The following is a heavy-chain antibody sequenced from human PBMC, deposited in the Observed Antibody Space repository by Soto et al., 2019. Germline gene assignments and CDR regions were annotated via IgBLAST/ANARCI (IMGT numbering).Heavy chain of an antibody. Sequence: GGSLRLSCAPSGFTLNNFWMSWVRQAPGKGLEWVANIKPDGSENSYVDSVKGRFTISRDNAKNSLYLQMNNLRAEDTAVYYCARANFDIRGQGTLVTVSS. D-gene: IGHD3-9*01. V-gene: IGHV3-7*04. J-gene: IGHJ4*02. CDR2: IKPDGSEN. CDR3: ARANFDI. CDR1: GFTLNNFW.